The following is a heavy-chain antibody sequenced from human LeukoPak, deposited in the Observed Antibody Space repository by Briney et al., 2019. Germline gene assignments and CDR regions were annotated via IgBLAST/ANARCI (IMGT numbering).Heavy chain of an antibody. CDR3: ARSSGPMSQHMDV. CDR2: ISYSGNT. D-gene: IGHD3-10*01. Sequence: SETLSLTCTVSGGSISPYFWSWIRQPPGKGLEWIGYISYSGNTNYNPSLKSRVTISVDTAKNQVSLQLTSVTAVDTAVYYCARSSGPMSQHMDVWGKGTTVTVSS. J-gene: IGHJ6*03. CDR1: GGSISPYF. V-gene: IGHV4-59*01.